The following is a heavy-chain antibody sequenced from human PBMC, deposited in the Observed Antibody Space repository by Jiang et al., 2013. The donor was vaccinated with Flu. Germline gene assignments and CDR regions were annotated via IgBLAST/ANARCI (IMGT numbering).Heavy chain of an antibody. CDR3: AKPDKASSGYYFVATFDY. D-gene: IGHD3-22*01. J-gene: IGHJ4*02. V-gene: IGHV3-23*01. Sequence: SAISGSGGSTYYADSVKGRFTISRDNSKNTLYLQMNSLRAEDTAVYYCAKPDKASSGYYFVATFDYWGQGTLVTVSS. CDR2: ISGSGGST.